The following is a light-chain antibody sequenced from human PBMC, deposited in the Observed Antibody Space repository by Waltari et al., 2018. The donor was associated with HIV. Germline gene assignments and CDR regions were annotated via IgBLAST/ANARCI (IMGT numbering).Light chain of an antibody. V-gene: IGKV1-39*01. CDR1: QNITTS. Sequence: DIQMTQSPSSLSASLGDRVTINCRTSQNITTSLNWYQHKSGKAPKVLLYGASNLQSGVPPRFSGSGSGTHFALSISGLQPEDFATYFCQQSYNGPVTFGQGTRLDLK. CDR2: GAS. J-gene: IGKJ5*01. CDR3: QQSYNGPVT.